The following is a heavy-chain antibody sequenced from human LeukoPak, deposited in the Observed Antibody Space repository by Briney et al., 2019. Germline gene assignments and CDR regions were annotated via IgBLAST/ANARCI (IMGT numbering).Heavy chain of an antibody. CDR3: AKEGDSIVSAPFHY. J-gene: IGHJ4*02. D-gene: IGHD2-2*01. Sequence: GASVKVSCKASAYTFTDYYIHWVRQAPGQGLEWMGWINPNSGGSSYAQNFQGRVTLTRDTSISTAYMELSRLISDDTAVYYCAKEGDSIVSAPFHYWGQGALVTVSS. CDR2: INPNSGGS. CDR1: AYTFTDYY. V-gene: IGHV1-2*02.